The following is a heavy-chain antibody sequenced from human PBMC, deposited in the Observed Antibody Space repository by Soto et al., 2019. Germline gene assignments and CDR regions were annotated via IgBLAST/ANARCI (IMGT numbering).Heavy chain of an antibody. CDR3: ARVLYYGSGSYSPYGMDV. Sequence: QVQLVQSGAEVQKPGSSVKVSCKTSGVSFNNNGIGWVRQAPGHGLEWMGGVSPPFRTSNYARKFQGRISITADASTGTVNMELSSLTSEDTAQYYCARVLYYGSGSYSPYGMDVWGQGTMATVSS. V-gene: IGHV1-69*01. J-gene: IGHJ6*02. CDR1: GVSFNNNG. D-gene: IGHD3-10*01. CDR2: VSPPFRTS.